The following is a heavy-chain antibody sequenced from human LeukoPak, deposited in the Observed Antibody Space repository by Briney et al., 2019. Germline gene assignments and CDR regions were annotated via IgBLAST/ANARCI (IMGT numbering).Heavy chain of an antibody. Sequence: ASVKVSCKASGGTFSSYAISWVRQAPGQGLEWMGGIIPIFGTANYAQKFQGRVTITADESTSTAYMELSSLRSDDTAVYYCARAGTVEMTPLDYWGQGTLVTVSS. CDR3: ARAGTVEMTPLDY. D-gene: IGHD5-24*01. CDR1: GGTFSSYA. V-gene: IGHV1-69*13. CDR2: IIPIFGTA. J-gene: IGHJ4*02.